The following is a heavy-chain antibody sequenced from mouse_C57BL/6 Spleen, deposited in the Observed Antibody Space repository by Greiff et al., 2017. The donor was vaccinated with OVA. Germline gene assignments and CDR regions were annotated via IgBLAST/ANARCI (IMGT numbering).Heavy chain of an antibody. V-gene: IGHV1-82*01. J-gene: IGHJ3*01. CDR3: ARCDDGYYGFAY. Sequence: QVQLQQSGPELVKPGASVKISCKASGYAFSSSWMNWVKQRPGQGLEWIGRIYPGDGDTNYTGKFKGKATLTADKSSSTAYLQLSSLTSEDAAVYVCARCDDGYYGFAYWGQGTLVTVSA. D-gene: IGHD2-3*01. CDR2: IYPGDGDT. CDR1: GYAFSSSW.